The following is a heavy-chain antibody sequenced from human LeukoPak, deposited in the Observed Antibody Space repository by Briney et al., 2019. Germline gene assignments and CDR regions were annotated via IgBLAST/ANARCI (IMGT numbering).Heavy chain of an antibody. Sequence: PGGSLRLSCAASGFTFSTYWLHWVRQAPGKGLVRVSRIESDGASSTYADSVKGRFTISRDNAKNTLYLQMNSLRAEDTAVYYCARGYFHGSIDYWGQGTLVTVSS. CDR2: IESDGASS. D-gene: IGHD5-18*01. J-gene: IGHJ4*02. CDR3: ARGYFHGSIDY. CDR1: GFTFSTYW. V-gene: IGHV3-74*01.